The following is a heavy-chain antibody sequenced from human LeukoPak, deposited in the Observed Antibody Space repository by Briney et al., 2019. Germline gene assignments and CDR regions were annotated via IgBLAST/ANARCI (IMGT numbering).Heavy chain of an antibody. Sequence: GASVKVSCKASGYTFTSYGISWVRQAPGQGLEWMGWISAYNGNTNYAQKLQGRVTMTTDTSTSTAYMELRSLRSDDTAVYYCARARYCSGGSCLLGDYYYYYMDVWGKGTTVTVSS. CDR1: GYTFTSYG. V-gene: IGHV1-18*01. J-gene: IGHJ6*03. CDR2: ISAYNGNT. D-gene: IGHD2-15*01. CDR3: ARARYCSGGSCLLGDYYYYYMDV.